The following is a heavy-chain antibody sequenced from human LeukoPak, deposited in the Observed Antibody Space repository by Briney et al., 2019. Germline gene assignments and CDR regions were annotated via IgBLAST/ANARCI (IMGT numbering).Heavy chain of an antibody. D-gene: IGHD6-6*01. CDR1: GGSISSSSYY. J-gene: IGHJ5*02. Sequence: PSETLSLTCTVSGGSISSSSYYGGWIRQPPGKGLEWIGSIYYSGSTYYNPSLKSRVTISVDTSKNQFSLKLSSVTAADTAVYYCARRIGSSGRRFDPWGQGTLVTVSS. CDR3: ARRIGSSGRRFDP. CDR2: IYYSGST. V-gene: IGHV4-39*01.